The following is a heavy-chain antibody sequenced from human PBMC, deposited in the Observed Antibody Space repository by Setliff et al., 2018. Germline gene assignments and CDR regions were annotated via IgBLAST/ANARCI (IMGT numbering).Heavy chain of an antibody. CDR1: GFTFSSYW. V-gene: IGHV3-20*04. D-gene: IGHD6-19*01. CDR3: ARDFGGWNLYYFDF. J-gene: IGHJ4*02. CDR2: INWNGGST. Sequence: GGSLRLSCAASGFTFSSYWMSWVRQAPGKGLEWVSTINWNGGSTSYADSVKGRFTISRDIAENSLYLRMNGLRAEDTAFYYCARDFGGWNLYYFDFRGQGTLGTAPQ.